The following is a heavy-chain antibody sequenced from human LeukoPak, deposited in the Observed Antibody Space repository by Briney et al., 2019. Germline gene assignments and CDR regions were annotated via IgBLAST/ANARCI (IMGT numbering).Heavy chain of an antibody. V-gene: IGHV1-2*06. CDR1: GYTFTGYY. J-gene: IGHJ4*02. CDR3: ARQIWGGYGSDY. D-gene: IGHD3-3*01. CDR2: INPNSGGT. Sequence: GASVKVSCKASGYTFTGYYMHWVRQAPGQGLEWMGRINPNSGGTNYAQKFQGRVTMTRDTSISTAYMELSRLRSDDTAVYYCARQIWGGYGSDYWGQGTLVTVPS.